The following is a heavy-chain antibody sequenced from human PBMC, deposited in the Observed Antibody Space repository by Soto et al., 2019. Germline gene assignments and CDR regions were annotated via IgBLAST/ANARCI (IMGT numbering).Heavy chain of an antibody. J-gene: IGHJ6*02. D-gene: IGHD5-18*01. Sequence: QVQLVQSGAEVKKPGSSVKVSCKASGGTFSSYAISWVRQAPGQGLEWMGGIIPIFGTANYAQKFQGRVTITADESTSTGYMELSSLRSEDTAVYYCARPFSARGYSYGSPDYYYYGMDVWGQGTTVTVSS. CDR3: ARPFSARGYSYGSPDYYYYGMDV. V-gene: IGHV1-69*01. CDR1: GGTFSSYA. CDR2: IIPIFGTA.